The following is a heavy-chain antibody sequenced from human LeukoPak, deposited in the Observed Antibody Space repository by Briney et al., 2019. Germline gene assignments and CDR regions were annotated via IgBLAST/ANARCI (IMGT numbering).Heavy chain of an antibody. V-gene: IGHV4-59*12. CDR1: GGSISSYY. Sequence: SETLSLTCTVSGGSISSYYWSWIRQPPGKGLEWIGYIYHSGSTYYNPSLKSRVTISVDRSKNQFSLKLSSVTAADTAVYYCASSPGGETTIFGVAPNWFDPWGQGTLVTVSS. D-gene: IGHD3-3*01. J-gene: IGHJ5*02. CDR2: IYHSGST. CDR3: ASSPGGETTIFGVAPNWFDP.